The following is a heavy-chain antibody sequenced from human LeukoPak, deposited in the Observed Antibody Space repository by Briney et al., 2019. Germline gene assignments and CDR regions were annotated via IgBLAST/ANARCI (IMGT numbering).Heavy chain of an antibody. CDR2: IYSGGST. CDR1: GFTVSSNY. V-gene: IGHV3-66*02. Sequence: GGSLRLSCAASGFTVSSNYMSWVRQAPGKGLEWVSVIYSGGSTYYADSVKGRFTISRDNSKNTLYLQMNSLRAEDTAVYYCARDHVSWNYYFSREHYYYYMDVWGKGTTVTVSS. CDR3: ARDHVSWNYYFSREHYYYYMDV. J-gene: IGHJ6*03. D-gene: IGHD1-7*01.